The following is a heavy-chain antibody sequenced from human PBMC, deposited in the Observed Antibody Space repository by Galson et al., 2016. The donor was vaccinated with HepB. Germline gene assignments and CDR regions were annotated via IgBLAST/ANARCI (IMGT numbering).Heavy chain of an antibody. CDR3: ARVLTRYFGEIDI. Sequence: TLSLTCTVSGGSFSSDGYYWSWIRQHPGKGLEWIGYLYYSGNTYYNPSLKSRATIAVDASTDQFSLKLSSVTAADSAVYYCARVLTRYFGEIDIWGQGTMVTVSS. J-gene: IGHJ3*02. CDR2: LYYSGNT. V-gene: IGHV4-31*03. CDR1: GGSFSSDGYY. D-gene: IGHD2/OR15-2a*01.